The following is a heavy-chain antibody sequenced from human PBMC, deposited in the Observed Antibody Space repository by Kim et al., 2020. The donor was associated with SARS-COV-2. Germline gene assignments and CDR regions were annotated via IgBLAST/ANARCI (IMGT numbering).Heavy chain of an antibody. D-gene: IGHD6-19*01. CDR3: ARITQWPWYYFDY. J-gene: IGHJ4*02. V-gene: IGHV2-70*01. Sequence: YSTSLKTRLTISKDTSKNQVVLTMTNMDPVDTATYYCARITQWPWYYFDYWGQGTLVTVSS.